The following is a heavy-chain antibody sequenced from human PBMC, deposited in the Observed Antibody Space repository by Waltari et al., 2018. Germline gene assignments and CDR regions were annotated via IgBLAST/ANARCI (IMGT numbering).Heavy chain of an antibody. CDR2: MNPNSGNT. J-gene: IGHJ4*02. D-gene: IGHD3-16*02. Sequence: QVQLVQSGAEVKKPGASVKVSCKASGYTFTSYDINWVRQATGQGLEWMGWMNPNSGNTGYAQKFQGRVTITRNTSISTAYMELSSLRSEETAVYYCARTGILDYIWGSYRYTSLGYWGQGTLVTVSS. CDR3: ARTGILDYIWGSYRYTSLGY. V-gene: IGHV1-8*03. CDR1: GYTFTSYD.